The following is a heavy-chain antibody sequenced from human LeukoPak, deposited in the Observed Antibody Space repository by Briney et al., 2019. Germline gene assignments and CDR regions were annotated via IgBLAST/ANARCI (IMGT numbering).Heavy chain of an antibody. CDR1: GGSISSYY. CDR3: ARKAPKKAWFDP. J-gene: IGHJ5*02. V-gene: IGHV4-59*08. Sequence: PSGTLSLTCTVSGGSISSYYWSWIRQPPGKGLEWIGYIYYSGSTNYNPSLKSRVTISIDTSRNQFSLKLSSVTAADTAVYYCARKAPKKAWFDPWGQGTLVTVSS. CDR2: IYYSGST.